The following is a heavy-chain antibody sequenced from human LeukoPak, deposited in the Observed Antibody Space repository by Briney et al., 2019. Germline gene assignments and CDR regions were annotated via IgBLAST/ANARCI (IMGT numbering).Heavy chain of an antibody. V-gene: IGHV3-23*01. J-gene: IGHJ3*01. Sequence: QPGGSLRLSCVASGFTFSSYTMNWVRQAPGKGLEWVSAISGSGVGTYYADSVKGRFTISRDNSWNTLYLQMSSLRAEDTAVYYCATTDHQLPEWAFDLWGQGTMVSVSS. CDR3: ATTDHQLPEWAFDL. CDR2: ISGSGVGT. CDR1: GFTFSSYT. D-gene: IGHD2-2*01.